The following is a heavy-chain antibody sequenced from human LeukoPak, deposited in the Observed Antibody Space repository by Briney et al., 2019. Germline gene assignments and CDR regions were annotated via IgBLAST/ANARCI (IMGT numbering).Heavy chain of an antibody. CDR1: GYTFTSYD. V-gene: IGHV1-8*01. Sequence: GASVKVSCKASGYTFTSYDINWVRQATGQGLEWMGWMNPNSGNTGYAQKFQGRVTMTRNTSISTAYMELSSLRSEDTAVYYCARDAQWLVVDWCFDLWGRGTLVTVSS. J-gene: IGHJ2*01. CDR2: MNPNSGNT. CDR3: ARDAQWLVVDWCFDL. D-gene: IGHD6-19*01.